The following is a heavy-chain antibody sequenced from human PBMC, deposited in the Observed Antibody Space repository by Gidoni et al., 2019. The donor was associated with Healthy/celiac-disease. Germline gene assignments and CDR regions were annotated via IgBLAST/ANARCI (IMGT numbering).Heavy chain of an antibody. Sequence: EVQLVESGGGLVQPGGSLRLSRAAPGFTFSSYDMHWVRQATGKGLEWVSAIGTAGDTYYPGSVKGRFTISRENAKNSLYLQMNSLRAGDTAVYYCARGSAGTTVVDFDYWGQGTLVTVSS. D-gene: IGHD4-17*01. CDR3: ARGSAGTTVVDFDY. V-gene: IGHV3-13*01. CDR1: GFTFSSYD. J-gene: IGHJ4*02. CDR2: IGTAGDT.